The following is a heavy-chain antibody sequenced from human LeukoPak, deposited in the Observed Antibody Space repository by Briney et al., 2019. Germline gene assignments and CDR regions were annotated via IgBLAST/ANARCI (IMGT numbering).Heavy chain of an antibody. D-gene: IGHD3-22*01. CDR3: ARAAYYSNGYLTL. J-gene: IGHJ4*02. Sequence: PERSLRLSCAASGFTFSSYGMHWVRQAPGKGLEWVAVIWYDGSNKYYADSVKGRFTISRDNSKNSLSLQMNSLRVEDTAIYFCARAAYYSNGYLTLWGQGTLVTVSS. CDR2: IWYDGSNK. CDR1: GFTFSSYG. V-gene: IGHV3-33*08.